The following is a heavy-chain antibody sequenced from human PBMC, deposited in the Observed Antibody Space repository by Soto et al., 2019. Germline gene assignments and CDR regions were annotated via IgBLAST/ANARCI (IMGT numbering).Heavy chain of an antibody. CDR1: GGSFSGYY. Sequence: PSETLSLTCAVYGGSFSGYYWSWIRQPPGKGLEWIGEINHSGSTNYNPSLKSRVTISVDTSKNQFSLKLSSVTAADTAVYYCAREAYGFLENYYYYGMDVWGQGTTVTVSS. V-gene: IGHV4-34*01. CDR2: INHSGST. D-gene: IGHD3-3*01. CDR3: AREAYGFLENYYYYGMDV. J-gene: IGHJ6*02.